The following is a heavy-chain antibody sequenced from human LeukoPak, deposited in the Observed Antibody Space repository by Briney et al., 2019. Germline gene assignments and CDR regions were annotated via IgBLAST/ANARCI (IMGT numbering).Heavy chain of an antibody. Sequence: SETLSLTCVVSGYSISSGYYWGCIRQPPGKGLEWIGNIYHSGSTFYNPSLKSRVTISVDTSRNQFSLKLSSVTAADTAVYFCARVGNNVYDYWGQGTLVTVSS. CDR2: IYHSGST. CDR1: GYSISSGYY. CDR3: ARVGNNVYDY. D-gene: IGHD1-14*01. V-gene: IGHV4-38-2*01. J-gene: IGHJ4*02.